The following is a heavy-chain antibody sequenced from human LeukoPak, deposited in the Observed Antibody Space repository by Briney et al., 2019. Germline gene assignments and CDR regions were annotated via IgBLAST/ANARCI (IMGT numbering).Heavy chain of an antibody. CDR2: ISGSGGST. Sequence: GGSLRLSCVASGFTFSSYAMSWVRQAPGKGLEWVSAISGSGGSTFYADSVKGRFTISRDNSKNTLYLQMNSLRAEDTAVYYCAKEAIVVVITTDSGFDPWGQGTLVTVSS. CDR1: GFTFSSYA. V-gene: IGHV3-23*01. CDR3: AKEAIVVVITTDSGFDP. D-gene: IGHD3-22*01. J-gene: IGHJ5*02.